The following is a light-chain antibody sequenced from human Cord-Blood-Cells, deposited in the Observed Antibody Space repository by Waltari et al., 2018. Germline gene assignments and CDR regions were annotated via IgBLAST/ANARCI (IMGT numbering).Light chain of an antibody. V-gene: IGLV4-69*01. CDR2: LNSDGSH. CDR3: QTWGTGIVV. J-gene: IGLJ2*01. Sequence: QLVLTQSPSASASLGASVKLTCTLSSGHSSYAIAWHQQQPEKGPRYLMKLNSDGSHSKGDWSPDRFSGSSPGAERYLTISSLQSEDEADYYCQTWGTGIVVFGGGTKLTVL. CDR1: SGHSSYA.